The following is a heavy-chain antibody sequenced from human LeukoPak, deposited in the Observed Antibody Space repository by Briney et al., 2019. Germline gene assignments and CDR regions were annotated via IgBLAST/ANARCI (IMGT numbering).Heavy chain of an antibody. CDR2: ISYDGSNK. CDR3: AKDCGITMVRGGDYGMDV. D-gene: IGHD3-10*01. CDR1: GFTFSSYG. V-gene: IGHV3-30*18. Sequence: PGRSLRLSCAASGFTFSSYGMHWVRQAQGKGLEWVAVISYDGSNKYYADSVKGRFTISRDNSKNTLYLQMNSLRAEDTAVYYCAKDCGITMVRGGDYGMDVWGQGTTVTVSS. J-gene: IGHJ6*02.